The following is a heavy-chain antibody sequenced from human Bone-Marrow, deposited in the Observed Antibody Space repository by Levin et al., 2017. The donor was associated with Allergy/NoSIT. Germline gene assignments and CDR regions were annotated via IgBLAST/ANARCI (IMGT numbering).Heavy chain of an antibody. Sequence: SGGSLRLSCTVSGGSITSETYYWAWIRQPPGRGLEWIGSFYSGRDSYTFSNVSLKSRLAMSEDTPKSQLSLTLMSVTAADTAVYYCARARRLTAAGRGNWFDLWGQGTLVTVS. V-gene: IGHV4-39*07. CDR2: FYSGRDS. CDR3: ARARRLTAAGRGNWFDL. D-gene: IGHD6-13*01. J-gene: IGHJ5*02. CDR1: GGSITSETYY.